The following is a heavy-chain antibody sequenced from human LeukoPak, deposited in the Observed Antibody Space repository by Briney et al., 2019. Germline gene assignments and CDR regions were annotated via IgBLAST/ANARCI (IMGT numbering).Heavy chain of an antibody. CDR1: GFTFSSYS. J-gene: IGHJ4*02. Sequence: GGSLRLSCAASGFTFSSYSMNWVRQAPGKGLEWASYISSSSSAIYYADSVKGRFTISRDNAKNSLYVQMNSLRAEDTAVYYCARRSEYSGYGIDYWGQGTLVTVSS. D-gene: IGHD5-12*01. CDR2: ISSSSSAI. V-gene: IGHV3-48*04. CDR3: ARRSEYSGYGIDY.